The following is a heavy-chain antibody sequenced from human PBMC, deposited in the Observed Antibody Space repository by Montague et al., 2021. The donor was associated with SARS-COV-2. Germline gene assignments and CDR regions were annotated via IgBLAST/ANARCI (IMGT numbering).Heavy chain of an antibody. CDR3: ACYEDSCGWLNPRGSDTFDY. D-gene: IGHD3-22*01. Sequence: TLSLTCTVSGGSISSGGYYWSWIRQHPGKGLEWIGYIYYSGSTYYNPSLKSRVTISVDTSKNQFSLKLSSVTAADTAVYYCACYEDSCGWLNPRGSDTFDYWGQGTLVTVSS. CDR1: GGSISSGGYY. V-gene: IGHV4-31*03. CDR2: IYYSGST. J-gene: IGHJ4*02.